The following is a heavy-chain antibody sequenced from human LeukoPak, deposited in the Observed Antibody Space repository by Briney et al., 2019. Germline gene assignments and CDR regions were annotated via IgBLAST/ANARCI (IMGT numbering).Heavy chain of an antibody. Sequence: GGSLRLSCAASEFSGRRNYMTRVRQAPGKGLEWVSVTYRGGATFYADSVMGRFTLSRDDSKSTLYLQMNSLRAEDTAVYYCAGGSRIGEGGIRLLWRRGALVTVSS. D-gene: IGHD6-13*01. J-gene: IGHJ1*01. CDR2: TYRGGAT. CDR3: AGGSRIGEGGIRLL. CDR1: EFSGRRNY. V-gene: IGHV3-53*01.